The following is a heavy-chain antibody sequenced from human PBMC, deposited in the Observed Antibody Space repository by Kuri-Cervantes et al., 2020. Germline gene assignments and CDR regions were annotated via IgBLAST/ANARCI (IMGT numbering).Heavy chain of an antibody. CDR1: GGSISSSYFY. D-gene: IGHD3-16*02. V-gene: IGHV4-39*07. Sequence: SETLSLTCDVSGGSISSSYFYWTWIRQSPEKGLEYIGSLSDRGTTYYNTYYNPSLKSRATISADTSKNQFSLKLSSVTAADTAVYYCARRSGVWGSYRYTDYYYYYMDVWGKGTTVTVSS. CDR3: ARRSGVWGSYRYTDYYYYYMDV. J-gene: IGHJ6*03. CDR2: LSDRGTT.